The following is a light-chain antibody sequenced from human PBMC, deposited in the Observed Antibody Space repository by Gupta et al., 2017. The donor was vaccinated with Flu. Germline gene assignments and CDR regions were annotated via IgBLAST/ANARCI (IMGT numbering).Light chain of an antibody. J-gene: IGLJ1*01. CDR2: DVT. CDR1: SNDVGGYNH. V-gene: IGLV2-11*01. Sequence: QSAPTQPSPASGSPGLAVTIPCPATSNDVGGYNHVSWYEQRPGKAPKLILYDVTERPSGVPDRFSGTKSGNTASLTISGLQAEDEADYYCSSHAGRVTWVFGTGTTVTVL. CDR3: SSHAGRVTWV.